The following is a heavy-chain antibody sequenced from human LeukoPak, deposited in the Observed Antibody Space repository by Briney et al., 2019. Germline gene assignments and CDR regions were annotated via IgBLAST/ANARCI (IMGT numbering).Heavy chain of an antibody. D-gene: IGHD4-11*01. Sequence: GGSLRLSCAAAGFTFNHYGMHWVRQAPGKGLEWVSVIWSDGTNKYYAASVKGRFTISRDDFDKTVYLQMSSLRPDDTGVYDCARDAQRGFDYSNSLQYWGQGTPVTVST. CDR1: GFTFNHYG. CDR2: IWSDGTNK. J-gene: IGHJ4*02. CDR3: ARDAQRGFDYSNSLQY. V-gene: IGHV3-33*01.